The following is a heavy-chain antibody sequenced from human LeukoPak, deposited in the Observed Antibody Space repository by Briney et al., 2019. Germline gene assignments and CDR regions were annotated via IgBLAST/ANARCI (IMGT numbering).Heavy chain of an antibody. Sequence: GGSLRLSCEASGFTFSNYGIHWVRQAPGKGLEWVAFIRPDGGDKYYADSVKGRFTMSRDNSKNTLYLHMSSLRPEDTASYYCARDWSWTFEHWGQGSLVTVSS. CDR2: IRPDGGDK. CDR1: GFTFSNYG. CDR3: ARDWSWTFEH. D-gene: IGHD3/OR15-3a*01. J-gene: IGHJ4*02. V-gene: IGHV3-30*02.